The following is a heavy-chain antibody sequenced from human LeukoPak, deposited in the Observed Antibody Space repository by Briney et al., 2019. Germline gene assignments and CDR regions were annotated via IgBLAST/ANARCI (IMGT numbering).Heavy chain of an antibody. CDR2: INPGSGFT. V-gene: IGHV1-46*01. D-gene: IGHD1-1*01. J-gene: IGHJ4*02. CDR1: ANTFTSDYF. CDR3: ARETTGTGGFDS. Sequence: ASVKVSCKTSANTFTSDYFIHWVRQAPGQGLEWMGVINPGSGFTSNAARFRGRVTLTRDMSTSTVYMDLNTLRSEDTAVYHCARETTGTGGFDSWGQGTLVTVCS.